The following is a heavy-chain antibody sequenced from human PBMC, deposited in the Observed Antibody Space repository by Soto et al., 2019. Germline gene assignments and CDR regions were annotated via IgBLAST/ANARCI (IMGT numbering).Heavy chain of an antibody. CDR2: INSDGSST. D-gene: IGHD3-3*01. CDR1: GFTFSSYW. J-gene: IGHJ6*02. Sequence: GGSLRLSCAASGFTFSSYWMHWVRQAPGKGLVWVSRINSDGSSTSYADSVKGRFTISRDNAKNTLYLQMNSLRAEDTAVYYCARGVWVSGDFWSGYYTVGKYYYGMDVWGQGTTVTVSS. V-gene: IGHV3-74*01. CDR3: ARGVWVSGDFWSGYYTVGKYYYGMDV.